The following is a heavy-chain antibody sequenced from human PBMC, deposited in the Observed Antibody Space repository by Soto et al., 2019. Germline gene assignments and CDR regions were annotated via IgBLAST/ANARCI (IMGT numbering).Heavy chain of an antibody. CDR2: INAGNGNT. CDR1: GYTFTSYA. D-gene: IGHD2-2*01. V-gene: IGHV1-3*01. CDR3: AREKDIVVVPAAISWFDP. J-gene: IGHJ5*02. Sequence: QVQLVQSGAEVKKPGASVKVSCKASGYTFTSYAMHWVRQAPGQRLEWMGWINAGNGNTKYSQKFQGRVTITRDTSASTAYMELSSLRSEDTAVYYCAREKDIVVVPAAISWFDPWGQGTLVTVSS.